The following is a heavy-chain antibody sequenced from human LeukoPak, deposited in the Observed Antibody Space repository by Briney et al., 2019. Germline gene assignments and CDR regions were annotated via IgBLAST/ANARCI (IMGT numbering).Heavy chain of an antibody. J-gene: IGHJ5*02. CDR2: IWYGGSNK. CDR3: ARDRDSSGWLLYWFDP. D-gene: IGHD6-19*01. CDR1: GFTFSSYG. Sequence: PGGSLRLSCAASGFTFSSYGMHWVRQAPGKGLEWVAVIWYGGSNKYYADSVKGRFTISRDNSKNTLYLQMNSLRAEDTAVYYCARDRDSSGWLLYWFDPWGQGTLVTVSS. V-gene: IGHV3-33*01.